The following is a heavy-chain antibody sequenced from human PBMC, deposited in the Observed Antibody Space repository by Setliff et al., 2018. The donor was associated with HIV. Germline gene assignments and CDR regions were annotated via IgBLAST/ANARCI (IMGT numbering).Heavy chain of an antibody. CDR1: GGSISSRSYY. CDR3: ARRESYYDILTGPAFDAFDI. CDR2: IHTSGDT. V-gene: IGHV4-61*09. Sequence: KASETLSLTCSVSGGSISSRSYYWSWIRQPAGKGLEWIGHIHTSGDTDYSPSLNSRVTISIDTSKKQFSLKLSSVTAADTAMYYCARRESYYDILTGPAFDAFDIWGQGTMVT. D-gene: IGHD3-9*01. J-gene: IGHJ3*02.